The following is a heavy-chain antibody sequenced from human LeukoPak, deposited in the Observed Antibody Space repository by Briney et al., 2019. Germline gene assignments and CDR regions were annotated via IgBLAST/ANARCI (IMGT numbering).Heavy chain of an antibody. CDR3: ATIKRGSIFGYFDF. J-gene: IGHJ4*02. D-gene: IGHD5-18*01. V-gene: IGHV4-59*07. Sequence: SHSLSPARTLSAGSISSHYWSWIRQPPGKGLEWIAYLFVSVTTTANPSLQSRLTLSADTSKNQFSLRQSSVTAADTAVYYCATIKRGSIFGYFDFWGQGIKVTVSS. CDR1: AGSISSHY. CDR2: LFVSVTT.